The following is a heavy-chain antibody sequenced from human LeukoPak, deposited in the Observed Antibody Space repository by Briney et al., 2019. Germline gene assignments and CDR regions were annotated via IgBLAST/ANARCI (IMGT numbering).Heavy chain of an antibody. J-gene: IGHJ2*01. CDR2: IYYSGST. Sequence: SQTLSLTCTVSGGSISSGDYYWSWIRQPPGKGLEWIGYIYYSGSTNYNPSLKSRVTISVDTSKNQFSLKLSSVTAADTAVYYCARDSEGLMYFDLWGRGTLVTVSS. V-gene: IGHV4-61*08. CDR1: GGSISSGDYY. CDR3: ARDSEGLMYFDL. D-gene: IGHD3-16*01.